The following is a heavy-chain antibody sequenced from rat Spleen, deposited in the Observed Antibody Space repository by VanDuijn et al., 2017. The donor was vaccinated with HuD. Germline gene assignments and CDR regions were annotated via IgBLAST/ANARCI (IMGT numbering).Heavy chain of an antibody. Sequence: EVQLVESGGGLVQPGRSLKLSCAASGFTFSHYDMAWVRQAPAKGLEWVASIRSSGGSTYYRDSVKGRFTVSRDNAKSTLYLQMHSLRSEDTATYYCTRVNYGYPNLYFDYWGQGVIVTVSS. D-gene: IGHD1-3*01. CDR2: IRSSGGST. J-gene: IGHJ2*01. CDR3: TRVNYGYPNLYFDY. V-gene: IGHV5S23*01. CDR1: GFTFSHYD.